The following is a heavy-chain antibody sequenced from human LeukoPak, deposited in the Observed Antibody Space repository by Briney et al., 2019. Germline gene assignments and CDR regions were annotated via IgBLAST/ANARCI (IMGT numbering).Heavy chain of an antibody. V-gene: IGHV4-61*02. J-gene: IGHJ4*02. CDR3: ARASYSYDITGWVPFDY. CDR1: GNSISSGDNY. Sequence: SETLSLTCTVSGNSISSGDNYWSWIRQPAGKGLEWIGRIYTSGSTNYNPSLKSRVTISGDTSKNQFSLRLSSVTAADTAVYYCARASYSYDITGWVPFDYWGQGTLVTVSS. D-gene: IGHD3-22*01. CDR2: IYTSGST.